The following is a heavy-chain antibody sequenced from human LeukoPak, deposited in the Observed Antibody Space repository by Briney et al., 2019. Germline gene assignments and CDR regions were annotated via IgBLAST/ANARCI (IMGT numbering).Heavy chain of an antibody. CDR1: GGTFSSYA. D-gene: IGHD2-2*01. J-gene: IGHJ4*02. CDR3: ARDYCSSTSCLYFDY. V-gene: IGHV1-69*13. CDR2: IIPIFGTA. Sequence: VASVKVSCKASGGTFSSYAISWVRQAPGQGLEWMGGIIPIFGTANYAQKFQGRVTITADESTSTAYMELSSLRSEDTAVYYCARDYCSSTSCLYFDYWGQGTLVTVSS.